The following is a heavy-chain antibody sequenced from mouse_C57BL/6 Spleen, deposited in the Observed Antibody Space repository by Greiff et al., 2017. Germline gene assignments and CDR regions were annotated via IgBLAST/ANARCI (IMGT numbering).Heavy chain of an antibody. CDR3: ARKGAAYYDYDDWFAY. D-gene: IGHD2-4*01. Sequence: VQLQQSGPELVKPGASVKMSCKASGYTFTDYNMHWVKQSHGKSLEWIGYINPNNGGTSYNQKFKGKATLTVNKSSSTAYMELRSLTSEDSAVYYCARKGAAYYDYDDWFAYWGQGTLVTVSA. CDR2: INPNNGGT. J-gene: IGHJ3*01. V-gene: IGHV1-22*01. CDR1: GYTFTDYN.